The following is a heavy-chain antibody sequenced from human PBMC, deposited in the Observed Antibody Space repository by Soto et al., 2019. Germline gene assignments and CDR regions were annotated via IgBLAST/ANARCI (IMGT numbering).Heavy chain of an antibody. D-gene: IGHD2-15*01. Sequence: ASVKVSCKASGYTFTSYYMHWVRQAPGQGLERLGIINPSGGSTSYAQKFQGRVTMTRDTSTSTVYMELSSLRSEDTAVYYCARDGSCSGGSCYTPHDAFDIWGQGTMVTVSS. V-gene: IGHV1-46*03. J-gene: IGHJ3*02. CDR3: ARDGSCSGGSCYTPHDAFDI. CDR2: INPSGGST. CDR1: GYTFTSYY.